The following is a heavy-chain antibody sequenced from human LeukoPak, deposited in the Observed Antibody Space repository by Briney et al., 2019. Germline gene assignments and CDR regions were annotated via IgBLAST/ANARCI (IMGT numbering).Heavy chain of an antibody. J-gene: IGHJ4*02. V-gene: IGHV1-2*02. CDR2: IHPNNGGT. CDR1: GYSFTGYY. CDR3: AREGYCSTNSCSPDY. D-gene: IGHD2-2*01. Sequence: GASVKVSCEASGYSFTGYYIHWVRQAPGQGLEWMGWIHPNNGGTNYAQKFQGRVTMTRDTSISTAYMEVSRLTSDDTAVYYCAREGYCSTNSCSPDYWGQGTLVTVSS.